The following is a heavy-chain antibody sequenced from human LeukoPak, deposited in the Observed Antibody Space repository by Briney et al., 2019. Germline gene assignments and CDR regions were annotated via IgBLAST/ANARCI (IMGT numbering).Heavy chain of an antibody. CDR1: GFTVSSNY. D-gene: IGHD5-24*01. Sequence: GGSLRLSCAASGFTVSSNYMSWVRQAPGKGLEWVSVLFSGGSSYYAESVNGRFVNSRDNSKNTFYLQMNSLRAEDTAVYYCARDGRRDGYSPDYYYYYMDVWGKGTTVTVSS. J-gene: IGHJ6*03. CDR3: ARDGRRDGYSPDYYYYYMDV. CDR2: LFSGGSS. V-gene: IGHV3-53*01.